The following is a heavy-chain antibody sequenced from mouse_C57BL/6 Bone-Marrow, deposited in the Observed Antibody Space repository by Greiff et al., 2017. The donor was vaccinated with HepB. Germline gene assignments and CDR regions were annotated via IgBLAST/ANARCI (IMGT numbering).Heavy chain of an antibody. D-gene: IGHD2-4*01. V-gene: IGHV5-4*03. CDR3: ASMITPYYYAMDY. J-gene: IGHJ4*01. CDR1: GFTFSSYA. CDR2: ISDGGSYT. Sequence: EVMLVESGGGLVKPGGSLKLSCAASGFTFSSYAMSWVRQTPEKRLEWVATISDGGSYTYYPDNVKGRFTISRDNAKNNLYLQMSHLKSEDTAMYYCASMITPYYYAMDYWGQGTSVTVSS.